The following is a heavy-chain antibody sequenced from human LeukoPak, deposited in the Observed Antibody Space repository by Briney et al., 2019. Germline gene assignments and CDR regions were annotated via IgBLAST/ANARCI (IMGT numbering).Heavy chain of an antibody. CDR3: ARGGEEISSWYGFRVFRWFDP. J-gene: IGHJ5*02. Sequence: GASVKVPCKASGYTFTGYYMHWVRQAPGQGLEWMGWINPNSGDTNYAQKFQDRVTMTRDTSISTAYIELNLLRSDDTAVYYCARGGEEISSWYGFRVFRWFDPWGQGTLVTVSS. D-gene: IGHD6-13*01. CDR2: INPNSGDT. V-gene: IGHV1-2*02. CDR1: GYTFTGYY.